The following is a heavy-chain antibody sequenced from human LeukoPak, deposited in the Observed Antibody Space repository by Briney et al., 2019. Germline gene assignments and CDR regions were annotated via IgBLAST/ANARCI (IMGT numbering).Heavy chain of an antibody. CDR3: ARDPKVTVGVAFDI. CDR2: IYYSGST. CDR1: GGSISSYY. D-gene: IGHD4-23*01. Sequence: PSETLSLTCTVSGGSISSYYWSWIRQPPGKGLEWIGYIYYSGSTNYNPSLKSRVTMSVDTSKNQFSLKLSSVTAADTAVYYCARDPKVTVGVAFDIWGQGTMVTVSS. V-gene: IGHV4-59*12. J-gene: IGHJ3*02.